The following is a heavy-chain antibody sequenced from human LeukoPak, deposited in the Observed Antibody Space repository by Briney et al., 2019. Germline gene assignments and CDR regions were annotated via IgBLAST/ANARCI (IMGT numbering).Heavy chain of an antibody. J-gene: IGHJ1*01. D-gene: IGHD6-19*01. CDR1: GGTFSNYA. CDR2: IIPIFGTA. CDR3: ARILSSSWYEYFHH. V-gene: IGHV1-69*13. Sequence: SVKVSRKASGGTFSNYAISWVRQAPGQGLEWMGAIIPIFGTANYAQKFQGRVTITADESTSTAYMELSSLRSEDTAVYYCARILSSSWYEYFHHWGQGTLVTVSS.